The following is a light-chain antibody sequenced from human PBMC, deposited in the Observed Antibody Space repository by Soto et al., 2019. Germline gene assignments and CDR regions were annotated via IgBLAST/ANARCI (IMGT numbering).Light chain of an antibody. CDR2: GAS. J-gene: IGKJ4*01. Sequence: EILLTQSPATLSLSPGERATLSCRASQSVGNYLAWYRQRPGQAPRLLIYGASNRATGIPARFSASGSETDFTLTISSLQPDDSAVYFCQQRSKLPRTFGGGTKVEIK. V-gene: IGKV3-11*01. CDR1: QSVGNY. CDR3: QQRSKLPRT.